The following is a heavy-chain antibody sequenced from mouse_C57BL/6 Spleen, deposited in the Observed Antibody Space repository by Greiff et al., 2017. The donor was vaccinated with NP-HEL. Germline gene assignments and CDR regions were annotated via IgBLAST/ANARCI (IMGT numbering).Heavy chain of an antibody. CDR3: ARERGTPFDY. Sequence: EVKLQESGPELVKPGASVKMSCKASGYTFTDYNMHWVKQSHGKSLEWIGYINPNNGGTSYNQKFKGKATLTVNKSSSTAYMELRSLTSEDSAVYYCARERGTPFDYWGQGTTLTVSS. CDR1: GYTFTDYN. J-gene: IGHJ2*01. V-gene: IGHV1-22*01. D-gene: IGHD2-14*01. CDR2: INPNNGGT.